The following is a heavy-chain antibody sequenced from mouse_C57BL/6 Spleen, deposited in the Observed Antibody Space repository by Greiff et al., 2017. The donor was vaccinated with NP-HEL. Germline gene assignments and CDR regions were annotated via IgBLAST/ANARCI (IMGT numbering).Heavy chain of an antibody. CDR3: ARSDYGSSYAMDY. CDR2: ISYSGST. J-gene: IGHJ4*01. Sequence: DVQLQESGPGLAKPSQTLSLTCSVTGYSITSDYWNWIRKFPGNKLEYMGYISYSGSTYYNPSLKSRISITRDTSKNQYYLQLNYVTTEDTATYYCARSDYGSSYAMDYWGQGTSVTVSS. V-gene: IGHV3-8*01. CDR1: GYSITSDY. D-gene: IGHD1-1*01.